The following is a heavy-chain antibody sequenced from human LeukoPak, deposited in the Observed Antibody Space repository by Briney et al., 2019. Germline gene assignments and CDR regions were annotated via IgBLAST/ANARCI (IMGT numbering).Heavy chain of an antibody. V-gene: IGHV4-38-2*01. D-gene: IGHD6-19*01. CDR3: ATSAVAGEWSDWFDP. J-gene: IGHJ5*02. CDR2: IYHSGST. Sequence: SETLSLTCAVSGYSISSGYYWGWIRQPPGKGLEWIGSIYHSGSTYYNPSLKSRVTISVDTSKNQFSLKLSSVTAADTAVYYCATSAVAGEWSDWFDPWGQGTLVTVSS. CDR1: GYSISSGYY.